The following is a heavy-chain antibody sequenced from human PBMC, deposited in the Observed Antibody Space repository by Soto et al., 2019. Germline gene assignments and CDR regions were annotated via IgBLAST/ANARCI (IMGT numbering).Heavy chain of an antibody. J-gene: IGHJ6*02. CDR2: IYNDGKT. D-gene: IGHD3-10*01. V-gene: IGHV3-53*01. CDR3: VRPLPSGQNYGMDV. CDR1: GLPVSTNY. Sequence: GGSLRLSCVASGLPVSTNYMSWVRQAPGKGLEWVSVIYNDGKTYYADSAKGRFTISRDASKNTLHLQMDSLRDEDTAVYYCVRPLPSGQNYGMDVWGQGTTVTVSS.